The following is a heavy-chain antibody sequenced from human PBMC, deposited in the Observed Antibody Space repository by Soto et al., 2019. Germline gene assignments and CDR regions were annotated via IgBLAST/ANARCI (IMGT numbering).Heavy chain of an antibody. J-gene: IGHJ4*02. CDR2: INPNSGGT. V-gene: IGHV1-2*02. D-gene: IGHD3-10*01. CDR3: ARDLRVRGVNAFDY. CDR1: GYTFTSYG. Sequence: ASVKVSCKASGYTFTSYGISWVRQAPGQGLEWMGWINPNSGGTNYAQKFQGRVTMTRDTSISTAYMELSRLRSDDTAVYYCARDLRVRGVNAFDYWGQGTLVTVSS.